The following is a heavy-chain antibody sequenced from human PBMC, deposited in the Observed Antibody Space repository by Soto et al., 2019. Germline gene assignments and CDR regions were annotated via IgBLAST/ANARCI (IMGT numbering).Heavy chain of an antibody. J-gene: IGHJ6*01. CDR3: ARALFRVVGQLDGMDV. D-gene: IGHD1-1*01. V-gene: IGHV1-69*01. CDR1: GGTFSSYA. Sequence: QVQLVQSGAEVKKPGSSVKVSCKASGGTFSSYAISWVRQAPGQGLEWMGGIIPIFGTENYEPKVQGGVTITADESTSTAYMELSSLRSEATAVYYCARALFRVVGQLDGMDVWGQGTTVTVSS. CDR2: IIPIFGTE.